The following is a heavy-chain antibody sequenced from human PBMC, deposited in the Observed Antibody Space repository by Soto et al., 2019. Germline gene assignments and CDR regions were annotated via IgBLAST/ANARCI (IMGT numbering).Heavy chain of an antibody. Sequence: PGGSLRLSCAASGFTFNTYAIHWVRQAPGKGLEWVAVISYDGSNKSYADSVKGRFTISRDNSKNTLYLQMNSLRVDDSAVYYCARALAAAGTYCFDYWGQGTLVTVSS. J-gene: IGHJ4*02. CDR1: GFTFNTYA. CDR2: ISYDGSNK. V-gene: IGHV3-30-3*01. CDR3: ARALAAAGTYCFDY. D-gene: IGHD6-13*01.